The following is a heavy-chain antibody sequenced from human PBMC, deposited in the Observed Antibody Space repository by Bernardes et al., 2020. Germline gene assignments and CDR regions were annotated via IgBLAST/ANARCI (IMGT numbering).Heavy chain of an antibody. CDR2: ISPYNGNT. CDR1: GYSFTTYG. J-gene: IGHJ5*02. CDR3: AREGMSTEFDL. D-gene: IGHD4-17*01. Sequence: ASVKVSCKASGYSFTTYGISWVRHAPGQGLEWMARISPYNGNTNYAQKFQGRVAMTTDTSTSTVYLEVRRLRSDDAAVYYCAREGMSTEFDLWGQGTLVTVSS. V-gene: IGHV1-18*04.